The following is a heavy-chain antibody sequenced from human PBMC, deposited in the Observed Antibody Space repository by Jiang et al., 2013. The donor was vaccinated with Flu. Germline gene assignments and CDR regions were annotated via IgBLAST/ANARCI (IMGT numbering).Heavy chain of an antibody. CDR3: ARSDYYYGSGSYNY. Sequence: KPTQTLTLTCSFSGFSLSNSDMYVSWIRQPSGKALEWLARIDWDGDKFYSTSLKTRLTISKDTSKNQVVLTMTNMDPVDTATYYCARSDYYYGSGSYNYWGQGTLVTVSS. V-gene: IGHV2-70*16. D-gene: IGHD3-10*01. CDR1: GFSLSNSDMY. J-gene: IGHJ4*02. CDR2: IDWDGDK.